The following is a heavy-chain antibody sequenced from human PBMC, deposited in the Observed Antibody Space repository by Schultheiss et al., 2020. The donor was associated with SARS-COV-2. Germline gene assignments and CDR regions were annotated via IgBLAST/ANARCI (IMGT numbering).Heavy chain of an antibody. J-gene: IGHJ6*02. D-gene: IGHD2-2*01. CDR2: IHHSGST. Sequence: SETLSLTCSVSDDSISSGGYYWTWIRQHPGKGLEWIGYIHHSGSTSYNPSLKSRVTMSVDTYQNQFSLRLTSDDTAVYFCAGDHCSSAGCYENYYYGMDVWGQGTTVTVSS. CDR3: AGDHCSSAGCYENYYYGMDV. V-gene: IGHV4-31*03. CDR1: DDSISSGGYY.